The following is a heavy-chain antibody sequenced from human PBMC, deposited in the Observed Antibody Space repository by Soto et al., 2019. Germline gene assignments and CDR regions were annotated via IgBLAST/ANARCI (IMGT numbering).Heavy chain of an antibody. D-gene: IGHD2-15*01. CDR1: GFTFSSDW. J-gene: IGHJ4*02. V-gene: IGHV3-7*05. CDR3: ANSLSATPGDS. CDR2: IKQDGSEE. Sequence: EVQLVESGGGLVQSGGSLRLSCAASGFTFSSDWMSWVRQGPGKGPEWVANIKQDGSEEYYVDSVKGRFTISRDNAKNSLHLQMTSLRAEATAVYCCANSLSATPGDSGGQGTLVTVSS.